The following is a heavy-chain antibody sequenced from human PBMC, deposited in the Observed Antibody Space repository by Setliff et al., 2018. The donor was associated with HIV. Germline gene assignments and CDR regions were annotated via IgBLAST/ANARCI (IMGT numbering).Heavy chain of an antibody. J-gene: IGHJ2*01. CDR3: ARGMQYQLLRNWYFDL. V-gene: IGHV4-61*05. CDR2: VYYSGTT. D-gene: IGHD2-2*01. Sequence: SETLSLTCTVSGGSISSRSPYYWGWIRQPPGRGLEWIGYVYYSGTTNYNPSLKSRVTISVDTSKNQFSLKLTSVTAADTAVYYCARGMQYQLLRNWYFDLWGRGTLVTVSS. CDR1: GGSISSRSPYY.